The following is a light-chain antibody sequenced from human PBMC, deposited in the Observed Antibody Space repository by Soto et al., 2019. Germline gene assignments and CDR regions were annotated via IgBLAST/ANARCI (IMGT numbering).Light chain of an antibody. Sequence: QSVLTRPRSVSRSPGQSVTISCTGTSSDVGGYNYVSWYQQHPGKAPKLMIYDVSKRPSGVPDRFSGSKSGNTASLTISGLQAEDEADYYCCSYAGSYTYVLGTGTKVTVL. CDR1: SSDVGGYNY. V-gene: IGLV2-11*01. J-gene: IGLJ1*01. CDR3: CSYAGSYTYV. CDR2: DVS.